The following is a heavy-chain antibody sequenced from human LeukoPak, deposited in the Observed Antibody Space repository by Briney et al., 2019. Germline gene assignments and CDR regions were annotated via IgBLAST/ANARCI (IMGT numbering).Heavy chain of an antibody. Sequence: SETLSLTCSVSGGSITSSSYYWGWIRQPPEKGLEWIGSIYYTGGTNYSPSLKSRVTMSVDTFKNQFSLRLSSVTAADTAVYYCARGRDSRGYQFMGFDSWGQGTLVTVSS. V-gene: IGHV4-39*01. J-gene: IGHJ4*02. CDR3: ARGRDSRGYQFMGFDS. D-gene: IGHD3-22*01. CDR2: IYYTGGT. CDR1: GGSITSSSYY.